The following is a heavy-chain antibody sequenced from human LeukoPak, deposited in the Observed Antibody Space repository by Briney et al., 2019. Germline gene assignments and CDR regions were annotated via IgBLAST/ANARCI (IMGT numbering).Heavy chain of an antibody. CDR1: GFTFSSYS. J-gene: IGHJ4*02. Sequence: PGGSLRLSCAASGFTFSSYSMNWVRQAPGKGLEWVSSISSSSSYIYYADSVKGRFTISRDNAKNSLYLQMNSLRAEDTAVYYCAKDLGDLNYYDSSGRESGYWGQGTLVTVSS. V-gene: IGHV3-21*01. CDR3: AKDLGDLNYYDSSGRESGY. D-gene: IGHD3-22*01. CDR2: ISSSSSYI.